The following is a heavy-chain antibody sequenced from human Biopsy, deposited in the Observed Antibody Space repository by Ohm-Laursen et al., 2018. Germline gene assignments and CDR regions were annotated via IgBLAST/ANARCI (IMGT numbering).Heavy chain of an antibody. J-gene: IGHJ6*02. Sequence: GSSVKVSCKASGYTFAGYYLHWVRQAPGHGLEWMAWLNPNTGYAHYAQRFQGRLTVTRDTSINSAYMELTSLTFDDTAIYCCARVPAYPQSDGYFGLDVWGQGTTINV. D-gene: IGHD3-22*01. CDR3: ARVPAYPQSDGYFGLDV. CDR1: GYTFAGYY. CDR2: LNPNTGYA. V-gene: IGHV1-2*02.